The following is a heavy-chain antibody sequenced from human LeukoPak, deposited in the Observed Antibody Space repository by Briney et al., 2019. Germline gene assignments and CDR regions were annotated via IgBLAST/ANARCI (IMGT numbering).Heavy chain of an antibody. CDR3: AKDGSNEQWLTHFDY. J-gene: IGHJ4*02. Sequence: GGSLRLSCAASGFTLSSYAMSWVRQAPGRGLEGGSSFSGRGARTYYADSVTGPLTISRDNKKNTLYLQMNRLRAADTAVYYCAKDGSNEQWLTHFDYWGQGPLVTV. V-gene: IGHV3-23*01. D-gene: IGHD6-19*01. CDR2: FSGRGART. CDR1: GFTLSSYA.